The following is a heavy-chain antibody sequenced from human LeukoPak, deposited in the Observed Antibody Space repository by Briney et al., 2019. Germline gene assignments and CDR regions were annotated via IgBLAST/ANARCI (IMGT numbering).Heavy chain of an antibody. Sequence: SETLSLTCAVSGYSISSGYYWGWIRQPPGKGLEWIGSIYHSGSTYYNPSLKSRVTISVDRSKNQFSLKLSSVTAADTAVYYCAVNIVVVPAASFDYWGQGTLVTVSS. CDR3: AVNIVVVPAASFDY. V-gene: IGHV4-38-2*01. D-gene: IGHD2-2*01. CDR1: GYSISSGYY. J-gene: IGHJ4*02. CDR2: IYHSGST.